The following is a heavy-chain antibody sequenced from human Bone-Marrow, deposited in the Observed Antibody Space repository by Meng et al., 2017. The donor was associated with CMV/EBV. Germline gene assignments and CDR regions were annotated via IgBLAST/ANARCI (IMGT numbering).Heavy chain of an antibody. J-gene: IGHJ4*02. D-gene: IGHD5-18*01. Sequence: GESLKIYCAASGFTFSSYGMHWVRQAPGKGLEWVAVIWYDGSNKYYADSVKGRFTISRDNSKNTLYLQMNSLRAEDTAVYYCAKDLATAMVTALLDYWGQGTLVTVSS. CDR3: AKDLATAMVTALLDY. CDR1: GFTFSSYG. V-gene: IGHV3-33*06. CDR2: IWYDGSNK.